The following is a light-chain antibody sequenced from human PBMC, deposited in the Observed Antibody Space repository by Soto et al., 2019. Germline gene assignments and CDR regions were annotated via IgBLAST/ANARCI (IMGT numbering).Light chain of an antibody. V-gene: IGKV3-20*01. CDR2: GAS. J-gene: IGKJ4*01. CDR3: QQYGSSLLT. CDR1: QSFGSTF. Sequence: EIVLTQSPGTLSLSPGERATLSCRASQSFGSTFLAWYQQKPGQAPRLLIYGASTRATGIPDRFSGSASETDFTLTISRLEPEDVAVYYCQQYGSSLLTFGGGTKVEIK.